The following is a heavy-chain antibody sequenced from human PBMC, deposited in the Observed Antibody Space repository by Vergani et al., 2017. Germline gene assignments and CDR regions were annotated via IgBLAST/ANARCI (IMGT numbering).Heavy chain of an antibody. Sequence: QITLKESGPTLVKPTQTLTLTCTFSGFSLNTRGVSVAWIRQPPGKALDWLALIYWNDDQHYSPSLNNRVTITKDTSKNQVVLTMTNMDYVDTGTYYCVYRKTECGTTGCFYPFDYYYYMYVLGKGTTVTVSS. CDR2: IYWNDDQ. CDR3: VYRKTECGTTGCFYPFDYYYYMYV. D-gene: IGHD1-7*01. CDR1: GFSLNTRGVS. J-gene: IGHJ6*03. V-gene: IGHV2-5*04.